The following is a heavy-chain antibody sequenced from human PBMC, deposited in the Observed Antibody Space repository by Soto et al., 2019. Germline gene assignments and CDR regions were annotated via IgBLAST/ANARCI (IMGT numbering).Heavy chain of an antibody. CDR1: GGSISTYS. D-gene: IGHD5-12*01. Sequence: SETPSLTCTVSGGSISTYSWSWIRQPPGKGLEXIGYIXXSXSXXXNXXXXSRVTISVDTSKNQFSLKLGSVTAADTAVYYCARVGIGYSGYEAVWGPGTTVTVSS. CDR2: IXXSXSX. V-gene: IGHV4-59*01. CDR3: ARVGIGYSGYEAV. J-gene: IGHJ6*02.